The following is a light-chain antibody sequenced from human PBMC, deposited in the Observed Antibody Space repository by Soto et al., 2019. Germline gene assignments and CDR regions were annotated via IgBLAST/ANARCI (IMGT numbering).Light chain of an antibody. Sequence: EIVLTPSPGTLSLSRGERAPLSCRASQSVSSSYLAWYQQKPGQAPRLLIYGASSRATGIPDRFSGSGSGTDFTPTISRLEPEDFAVYYGQQYGSSPPITGGQGTQLEIK. CDR2: GAS. CDR1: QSVSSSY. CDR3: QQYGSSPPIT. J-gene: IGKJ5*01. V-gene: IGKV3-20*01.